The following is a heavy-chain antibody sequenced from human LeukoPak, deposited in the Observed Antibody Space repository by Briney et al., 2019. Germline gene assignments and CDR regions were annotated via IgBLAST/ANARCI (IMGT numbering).Heavy chain of an antibody. CDR3: ARDNSVGDTVWWFDP. CDR2: INPSGGST. Sequence: ASVKVSCKASGGTFSSYAISWVRQAPGHGLEWMGIINPSGGSTSYAQKFQRRVTMTRDMSTSTDYMELSSLRSEDTAVYYCARDNSVGDTVWWFDPWGQGTLVTVSS. CDR1: GGTFSSYA. D-gene: IGHD1-26*01. V-gene: IGHV1-46*01. J-gene: IGHJ5*02.